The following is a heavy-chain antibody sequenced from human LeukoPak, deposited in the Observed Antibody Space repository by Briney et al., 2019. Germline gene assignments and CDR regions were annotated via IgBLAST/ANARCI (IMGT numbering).Heavy chain of an antibody. J-gene: IGHJ4*02. Sequence: PGGSLRLSCAASGFTFSNFAMSWVRQAPGKGLEWVSVISGSGGSTYYADSVKGRFTISRDNSKNTLYLQMNSLRAEDTAVYYCAKFGGSGWYYYDYWGQGTLVTVSS. CDR3: AKFGGSGWYYYDY. CDR2: ISGSGGST. V-gene: IGHV3-23*01. D-gene: IGHD6-19*01. CDR1: GFTFSNFA.